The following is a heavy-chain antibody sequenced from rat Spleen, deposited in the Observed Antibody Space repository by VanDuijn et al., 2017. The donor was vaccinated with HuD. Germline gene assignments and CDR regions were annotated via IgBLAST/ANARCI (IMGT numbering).Heavy chain of an antibody. D-gene: IGHD1-12*02. J-gene: IGHJ2*01. V-gene: IGHV5-29*01. CDR2: ISYGDSSGHSST. CDR1: GFTFSDYY. Sequence: EVQLVESGGGLVQPGRSLKFSCAASGFTFSDYYMAWVRQAPTKGLEWVATISYGDSSGHSSTYYRDSVKGRFTISRDNAENTVYLQMNSLRSEDTATYYCAKDSDGPSYYFDYWGQGVMVTVSS. CDR3: AKDSDGPSYYFDY.